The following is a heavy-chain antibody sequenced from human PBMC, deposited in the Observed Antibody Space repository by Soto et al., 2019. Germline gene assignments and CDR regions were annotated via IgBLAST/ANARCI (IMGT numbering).Heavy chain of an antibody. CDR2: MDWDDDK. Sequence: QITLKESGPTVVEPTQTLTLTCTFSGFSLITTGSGLAWIRQPPGKALEWLALMDWDDDKRYSPSLKSRLTITKDTSKNQVVLTINNIDPVDTGTYFRVHLMTAVNTFGMDVWGPGTAVTVSS. D-gene: IGHD4-17*01. V-gene: IGHV2-5*02. CDR3: VHLMTAVNTFGMDV. CDR1: GFSLITTGSG. J-gene: IGHJ6*02.